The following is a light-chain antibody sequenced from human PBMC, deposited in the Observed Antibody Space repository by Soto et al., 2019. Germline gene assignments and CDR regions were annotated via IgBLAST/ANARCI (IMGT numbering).Light chain of an antibody. CDR3: QQYNYWPPA. CDR1: QTVSSK. V-gene: IGKV3-15*01. Sequence: EIVMTQSPATLSVSPGERATLSCRASQTVSSKLAWYQLKPGQAPRLLIYGASTRATDIPARFSGSGSGTDFALIIGSLQCVDFPVYYCQQYNYWPPAFGQGTTVEL. J-gene: IGKJ1*01. CDR2: GAS.